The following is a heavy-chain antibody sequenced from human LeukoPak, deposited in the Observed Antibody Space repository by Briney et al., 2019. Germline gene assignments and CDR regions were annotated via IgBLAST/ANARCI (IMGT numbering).Heavy chain of an antibody. D-gene: IGHD3-9*01. CDR3: ARDGFLTGPFDY. Sequence: GSLRLSCAGSGFTFSSYAMTWVRQAPGKGLEWIGYIYYSGSTNYNPSLKSRVTISVDTSKNQFSLKLSSVTAADTAVYYCARDGFLTGPFDYWGQGTLVTVSS. CDR1: GFTFSSYA. J-gene: IGHJ4*02. V-gene: IGHV4-59*12. CDR2: IYYSGST.